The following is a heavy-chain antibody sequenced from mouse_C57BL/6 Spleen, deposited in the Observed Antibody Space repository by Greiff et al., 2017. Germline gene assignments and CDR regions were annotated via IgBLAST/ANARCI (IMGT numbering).Heavy chain of an antibody. CDR3: TRNYGNNFAY. D-gene: IGHD2-1*01. CDR2: ISSGGDYI. V-gene: IGHV5-9-1*02. Sequence: EVQGVESGEGLVKPGGSLKLSCAASGFTFSSYAMSWVRQTPEQRLEWVAYISSGGDYIYYADTVKGRFTISRDNARNTLYLQMSSLKSEDTAMYYCTRNYGNNFAYWGQGTLVTVAA. J-gene: IGHJ3*01. CDR1: GFTFSSYA.